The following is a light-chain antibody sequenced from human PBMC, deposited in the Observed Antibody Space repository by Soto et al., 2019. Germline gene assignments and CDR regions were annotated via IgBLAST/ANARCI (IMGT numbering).Light chain of an antibody. CDR2: DAS. CDR1: QSVSSY. V-gene: IGKV3-11*01. CDR3: QQRSNWPPRLT. Sequence: EIVLTQSPATLSLSPGERATLSCRASQSVSSYLAWYQQKPGQAPRLLIYDASNRATGIPARFSGSRSGTDFTLTISSLEPEDFEVYYCQQRSNWPPRLTFGGGTKVEIK. J-gene: IGKJ4*01.